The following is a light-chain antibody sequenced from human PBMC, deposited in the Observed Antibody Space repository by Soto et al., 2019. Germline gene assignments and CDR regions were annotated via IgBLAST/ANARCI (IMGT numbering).Light chain of an antibody. CDR2: DVN. CDR3: CSYAGSYTFV. J-gene: IGLJ1*01. Sequence: QSVLTQPRSVSGSPGQSVTISCTGTSSDVGGYDYVSWYQHHPGKAPKLMIYDVNKRPSGVPDRFSGSKSGNTASLIISGLQTEDEADYYCCSYAGSYTFVFGTGTKVTVL. V-gene: IGLV2-11*01. CDR1: SSDVGGYDY.